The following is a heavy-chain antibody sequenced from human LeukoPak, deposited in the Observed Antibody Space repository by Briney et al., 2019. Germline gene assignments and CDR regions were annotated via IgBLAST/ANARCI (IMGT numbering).Heavy chain of an antibody. Sequence: ASVKVSCKVSGYTLTELSMHWVRQAPGKGLEWVGRIIPILGTANYAQKFQGRVTITADKSTSTAYMELSSLRSEDTAVYYCARVAVAGTSEDYWGQGTLVTVSS. V-gene: IGHV1-69*08. D-gene: IGHD6-19*01. CDR2: IIPILGTA. CDR1: GYTLTELS. J-gene: IGHJ4*02. CDR3: ARVAVAGTSEDY.